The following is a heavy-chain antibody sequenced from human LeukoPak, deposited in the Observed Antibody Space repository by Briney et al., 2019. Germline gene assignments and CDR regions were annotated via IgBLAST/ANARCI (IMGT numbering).Heavy chain of an antibody. CDR2: IYSGGST. Sequence: GGSLRLSCEASGFSVTTKYMSWVRQAPGKGLEWVSVIYSGGSTYYADSVKARFTISRDKSKSTLYLQMNSLRAEDTAVYYCAKDYYGSGSQDSYYYGMDVWGQGTTVTVSS. D-gene: IGHD3-10*01. CDR3: AKDYYGSGSQDSYYYGMDV. V-gene: IGHV3-66*01. J-gene: IGHJ6*02. CDR1: GFSVTTKY.